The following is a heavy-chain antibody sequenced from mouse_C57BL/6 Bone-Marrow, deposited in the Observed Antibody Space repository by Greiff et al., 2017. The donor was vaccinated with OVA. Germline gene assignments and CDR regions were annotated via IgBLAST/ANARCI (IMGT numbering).Heavy chain of an antibody. D-gene: IGHD1-1*01. CDR2: INPNYGTP. CDR3: ARSLYYNGSSPYCTMDY. V-gene: IGHV1-39*01. Sequence: VQLQQSGPELVKPGASVKISCKASGYSFTDYNMNWVKQSNGKSLEWIGVINPNYGTPSYNQKFKGKATLTVDQSSSTAYMQLNSLTSEDYAVDYCARSLYYNGSSPYCTMDYWGQGTSVTVSS. J-gene: IGHJ4*01. CDR1: GYSFTDYN.